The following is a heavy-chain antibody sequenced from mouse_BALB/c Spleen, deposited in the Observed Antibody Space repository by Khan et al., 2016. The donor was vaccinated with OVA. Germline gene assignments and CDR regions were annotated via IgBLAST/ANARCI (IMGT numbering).Heavy chain of an antibody. CDR3: ACELRGFAY. CDR1: GDSITSGY. CDR2: ISYSGNS. D-gene: IGHD1-1*01. J-gene: IGHJ3*01. V-gene: IGHV3-8*02. Sequence: EVQLQESGPSLVKPSQTLSLTCSVSGDSITSGYWNWIRKFPGNKLEYMGYISYSGNSYYNPSLKSRISVTRDTSKTQYYLQLNSVTTEDTATYYCACELRGFAYWGQGTLVTVSA.